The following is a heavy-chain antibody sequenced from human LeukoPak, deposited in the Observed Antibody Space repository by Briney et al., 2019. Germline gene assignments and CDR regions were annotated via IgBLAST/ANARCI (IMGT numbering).Heavy chain of an antibody. CDR3: ARGRRIRDGYNLGY. CDR1: GYTFTSYD. J-gene: IGHJ4*02. V-gene: IGHV1-8*01. Sequence: GASVKVSCKASGYTFTSYDINWVRQATGQGLEWMGWMNPNSGNTGYAQKFQGRATMTRNTSISTAYMELSSLRSEDTAVYYCARGRRIRDGYNLGYWGQGTLVTVSS. CDR2: MNPNSGNT. D-gene: IGHD5-24*01.